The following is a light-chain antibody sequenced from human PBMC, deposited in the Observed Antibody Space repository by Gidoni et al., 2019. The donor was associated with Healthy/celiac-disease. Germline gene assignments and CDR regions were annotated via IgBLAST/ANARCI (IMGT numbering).Light chain of an antibody. V-gene: IGKV4-1*01. CDR1: QSVLYSSNNKNY. Sequence: DIVMTQSPDSLAVSLGKRATINCKSSQSVLYSSNNKNYLAWYQQKPGQPPKLLIYWASTRESGVPDRFSGSGSGTDFTITISSLQAEDVAVYYCKQYYSTPWTFGQGTKVEIK. CDR3: KQYYSTPWT. CDR2: WAS. J-gene: IGKJ1*01.